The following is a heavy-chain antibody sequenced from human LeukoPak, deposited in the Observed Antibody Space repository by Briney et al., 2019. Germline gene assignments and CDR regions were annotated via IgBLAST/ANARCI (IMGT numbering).Heavy chain of an antibody. V-gene: IGHV3-30*04. CDR1: GFTFSSYA. Sequence: GGSLGLSCAASGFTFSSYAMHWVRQAPGKGLEWVAVISYDGSNKYYADSVKGRFTISRDNSKNTLYLQMNSLRAEDTAVYYCAKRAILTGLDVPKYWGQGTLVTVSS. CDR3: AKRAILTGLDVPKY. J-gene: IGHJ4*02. D-gene: IGHD3-9*01. CDR2: ISYDGSNK.